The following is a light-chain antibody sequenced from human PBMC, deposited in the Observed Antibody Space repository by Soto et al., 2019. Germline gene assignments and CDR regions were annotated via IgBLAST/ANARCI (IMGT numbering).Light chain of an antibody. CDR2: SAS. Sequence: DIQMTQSPSSLSASVGDRVTITCRASQSISTYLNWYQQKPGKAPKVLIFSASSSQSGVPSRFSGSGSGTDFTLTISSLQPEDFATYYCQQSHSIPRTFGQGTRVEIK. J-gene: IGKJ1*01. CDR3: QQSHSIPRT. V-gene: IGKV1-39*01. CDR1: QSISTY.